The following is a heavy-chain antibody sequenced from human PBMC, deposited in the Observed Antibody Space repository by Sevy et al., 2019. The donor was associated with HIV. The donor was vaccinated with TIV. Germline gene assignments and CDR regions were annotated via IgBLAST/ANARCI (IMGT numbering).Heavy chain of an antibody. Sequence: SETLSLTCAVSGYSISSDYYWGWIRQPPGKGLEWIGSIYHSGYSYYNPSLKSRVTISVDTSKNQFSLELSSVTAADTAVYYCARAIGTQVAGLYYFDYWGQGTLVTVSS. CDR1: GYSISSDYY. D-gene: IGHD6-19*01. CDR2: IYHSGYS. J-gene: IGHJ4*02. CDR3: ARAIGTQVAGLYYFDY. V-gene: IGHV4-38-2*01.